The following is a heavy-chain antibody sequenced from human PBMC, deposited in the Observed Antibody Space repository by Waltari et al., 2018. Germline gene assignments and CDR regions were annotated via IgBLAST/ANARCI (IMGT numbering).Heavy chain of an antibody. Sequence: QVQLQQWGAGLLKPSETLSLTCAVYGGSFSVYYWSWIRQPPGKGLEWIGEINHSGSTNYNPSLKSRVTISVDTSKNQFSLKLSSVTAADTAVYYCASAGSGDYWGQGTLVTVSS. CDR2: INHSGST. J-gene: IGHJ4*02. V-gene: IGHV4-34*01. D-gene: IGHD6-13*01. CDR1: GGSFSVYY. CDR3: ASAGSGDY.